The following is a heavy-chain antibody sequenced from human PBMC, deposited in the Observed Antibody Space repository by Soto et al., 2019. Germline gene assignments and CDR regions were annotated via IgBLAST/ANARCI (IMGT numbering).Heavy chain of an antibody. CDR3: ARVRGDLLRTYFDY. V-gene: IGHV3-11*06. D-gene: IGHD3-16*01. J-gene: IGHJ4*02. Sequence: QVQLVESGGGLVKPGGSLRLSCAASGFTFSDYYMSWIRQAPGKGLEWVSYISSSSSYTNYADSVKGRFTISRDNAKNSLYLEVNSLSVEDTAVYYCARVRGDLLRTYFDYWGQGTLVTVSS. CDR2: ISSSSSYT. CDR1: GFTFSDYY.